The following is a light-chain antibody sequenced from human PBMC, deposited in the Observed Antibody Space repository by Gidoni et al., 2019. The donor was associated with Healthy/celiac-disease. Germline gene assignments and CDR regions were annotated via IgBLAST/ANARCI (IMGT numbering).Light chain of an antibody. CDR1: QSISSW. V-gene: IGKV1-5*03. CDR3: QQYNSWTWT. Sequence: IQMTQSPSTLSASVGDRVTITCRASQSISSWLAWYQQKPGKAPKLLIYKASSLESGVPSRFSGSGSGTEFTLTISSLQPDDFATYYCQQYNSWTWTFGQGTKVEIK. J-gene: IGKJ1*01. CDR2: KAS.